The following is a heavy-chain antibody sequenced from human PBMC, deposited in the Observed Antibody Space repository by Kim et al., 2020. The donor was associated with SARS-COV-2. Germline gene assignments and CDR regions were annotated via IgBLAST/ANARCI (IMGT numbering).Heavy chain of an antibody. CDR2: IYHSGST. Sequence: SVTLSLTCTVSGYSISSGYYWGWIRQPPGKGLEWIGSIYHSGSTYYNPSLKSRVTISVDTSKNQFSLKLSSVTAADTAVYYCARDRSTSLFLASYYY. V-gene: IGHV4-38-2*02. J-gene: IGHJ6*01. D-gene: IGHD5-12*01. CDR1: GYSISSGYY. CDR3: ARDRSTSLFLASYYY.